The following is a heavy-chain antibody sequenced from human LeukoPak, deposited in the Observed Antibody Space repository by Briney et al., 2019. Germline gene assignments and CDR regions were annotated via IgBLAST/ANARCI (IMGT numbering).Heavy chain of an antibody. CDR2: INPSGGST. V-gene: IGHV1-46*01. CDR1: GYTFTSYY. Sequence: ASVKVSCKASGYTFTSYYMHWVRQAPGQGLEWMGIINPSGGSTSYAQKFQGRVTMTRDMSTSTAYMELSSLRSEDTAVYYCARAIGGAVAGSVYMDVWGKGTTVTVSS. CDR3: ARAIGGAVAGSVYMDV. D-gene: IGHD6-19*01. J-gene: IGHJ6*03.